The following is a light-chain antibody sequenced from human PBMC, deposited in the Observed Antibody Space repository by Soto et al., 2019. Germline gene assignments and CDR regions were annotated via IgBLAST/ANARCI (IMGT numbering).Light chain of an antibody. J-gene: IGKJ5*01. CDR3: QQYNNWS. V-gene: IGKV1-5*01. Sequence: FEMIHSPSTLSPSIGHRLPTTCRASQNIRSRLAWFQQKPGKAPKLLIYDASSLESGVPSRCSGSGPGREFTLTIRSLQSEDFAVYYCQQYNNWSLGQGTRLEIK. CDR2: DAS. CDR1: QNIRSR.